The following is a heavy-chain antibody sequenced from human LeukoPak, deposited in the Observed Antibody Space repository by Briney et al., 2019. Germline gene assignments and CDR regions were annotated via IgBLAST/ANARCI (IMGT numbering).Heavy chain of an antibody. V-gene: IGHV1-69*05. CDR1: GGTFSSYA. D-gene: IGHD1-26*01. CDR3: VTGAPWD. Sequence: SVKVSCKASGGTFSSYAISWVRQAPGQGLEWMGGIIPIFGTANYAQKFQGRVTMTRNTSISTAYLELSSLRPEDTAIYYCVTGAPWDWGQGTLIAVS. J-gene: IGHJ4*02. CDR2: IIPIFGTA.